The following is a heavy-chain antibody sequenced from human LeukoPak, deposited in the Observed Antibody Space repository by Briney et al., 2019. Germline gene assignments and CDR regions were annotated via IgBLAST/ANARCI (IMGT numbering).Heavy chain of an antibody. J-gene: IGHJ4*02. CDR3: ARVLGGYSGYLYDY. D-gene: IGHD5-12*01. Sequence: ASETLSLTCTVSGGSISSYYWSWIRQPPGKGLEWIGYIYYSGSTNYNPSLKSRVTISVDTSKNQFSLKLSSVTAADTAVYYCARVLGGYSGYLYDYWGQGTLVTVSS. CDR2: IYYSGST. CDR1: GGSISSYY. V-gene: IGHV4-59*01.